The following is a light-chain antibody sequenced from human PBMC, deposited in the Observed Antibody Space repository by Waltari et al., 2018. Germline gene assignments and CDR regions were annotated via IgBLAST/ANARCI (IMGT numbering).Light chain of an antibody. J-gene: IGLJ2*01. CDR3: QPWDSNTVV. CDR1: KLGDKY. CDR2: QDT. V-gene: IGLV3-1*01. Sequence: SYDLTQPPSVAASPGQPASIACVGDKLGDKYVSWDQQKPGQSPVLPIYQDTKRPSVIPERFSASNSGNTATLTVSETQAVDEASYYCQPWDSNTVVFGGGTTLTVL.